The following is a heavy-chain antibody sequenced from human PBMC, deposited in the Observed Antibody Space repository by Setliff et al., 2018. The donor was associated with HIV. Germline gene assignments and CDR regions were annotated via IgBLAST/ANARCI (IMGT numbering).Heavy chain of an antibody. CDR3: APIRDGYNYCFDQ. D-gene: IGHD5-12*01. CDR1: GFTFSAYV. V-gene: IGHV3-23*01. CDR2: ISARSDYT. J-gene: IGHJ4*02. Sequence: PGGSLRLSCAASGFTFSAYVMSWIRQPPGKGPEWVSAISARSDYTYAADSMKCRFTISRDNSKNTLYLQMNSLRAEDTAIYYCAPIRDGYNYCFDQWGQGTLVTVSS.